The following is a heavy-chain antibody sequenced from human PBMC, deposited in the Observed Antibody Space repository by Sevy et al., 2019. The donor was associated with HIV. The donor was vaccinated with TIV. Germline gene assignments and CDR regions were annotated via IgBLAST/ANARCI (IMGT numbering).Heavy chain of an antibody. D-gene: IGHD2-15*01. CDR2: ISGSGGST. Sequence: GGSLRLSCAASGFTFRSYVMSWVRQAPGKGLEWVSGISGSGGSTYYADSVKGRFTISRDNSKNTLYLQMNGLRAEDTAVYYCAKAKTVAAGFDYWGQGTLVTVSS. CDR1: GFTFRSYV. V-gene: IGHV3-23*01. CDR3: AKAKTVAAGFDY. J-gene: IGHJ4*02.